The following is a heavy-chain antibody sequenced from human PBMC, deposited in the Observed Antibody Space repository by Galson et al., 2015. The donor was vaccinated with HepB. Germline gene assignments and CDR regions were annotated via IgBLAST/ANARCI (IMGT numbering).Heavy chain of an antibody. Sequence: SLRLSCAASGFTFSSYGMHWVRQAPGKGLEWVAVIWYDGSNKYYADSVKGRFTISRDNSKNTLYLQMNSLRAEDTAVYYCARDRGLGGFGELLEYYFDYWGQGTLVTVSS. CDR2: IWYDGSNK. CDR3: ARDRGLGGFGELLEYYFDY. D-gene: IGHD3-10*01. V-gene: IGHV3-33*08. J-gene: IGHJ4*02. CDR1: GFTFSSYG.